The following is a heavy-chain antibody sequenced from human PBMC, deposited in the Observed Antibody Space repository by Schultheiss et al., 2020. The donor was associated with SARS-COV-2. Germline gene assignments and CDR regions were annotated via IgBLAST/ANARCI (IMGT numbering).Heavy chain of an antibody. D-gene: IGHD5-12*01. CDR2: SNAGNGNT. CDR1: GGTFSSYA. Sequence: ASVKVSCKASGGTFSSYAMHWVRQAPGQRLEWMGWSNAGNGNTNYAQKLQGRVTMTTDTSTSTAYMELSSLRSEDTAVYYCARADIVATISGYSYGYRLDYWGQGTLVTVSS. CDR3: ARADIVATISGYSYGYRLDY. J-gene: IGHJ4*02. V-gene: IGHV1-3*01.